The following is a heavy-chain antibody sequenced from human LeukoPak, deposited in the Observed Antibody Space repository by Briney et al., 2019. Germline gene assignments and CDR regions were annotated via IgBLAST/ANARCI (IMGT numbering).Heavy chain of an antibody. V-gene: IGHV1-18*01. Sequence: ASVKVSCKASGYTFTSYGISWVRQAPGQGLEWMGWISAYNGNTNYAQKLQGRVTMTTDTSTSTAYMELRSLRSDDTAVYYCARGTPIVGATVGLVLRAFDIWGQGTMVTVSS. CDR1: GYTFTSYG. D-gene: IGHD1-26*01. J-gene: IGHJ3*02. CDR2: ISAYNGNT. CDR3: ARGTPIVGATVGLVLRAFDI.